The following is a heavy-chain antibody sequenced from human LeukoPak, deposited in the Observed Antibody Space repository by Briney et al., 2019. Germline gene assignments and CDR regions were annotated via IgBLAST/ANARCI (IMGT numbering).Heavy chain of an antibody. Sequence: GASVNVSCKASGYTFTCYYMHWVRQAPGQGLEWMGWINPNSGGTNYAQKFQGRVTMTRDTSISTAYMELSSLRSEDTAVYYCARGGRYAYFLDYWGQGTLVTVSS. D-gene: IGHD3-16*01. CDR3: ARGGRYAYFLDY. CDR2: INPNSGGT. J-gene: IGHJ4*02. CDR1: GYTFTCYY. V-gene: IGHV1-2*02.